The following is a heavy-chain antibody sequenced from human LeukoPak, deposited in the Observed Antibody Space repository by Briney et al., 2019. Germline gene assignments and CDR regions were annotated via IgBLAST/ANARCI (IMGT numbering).Heavy chain of an antibody. CDR2: FDPEDGET. CDR3: ATIGEYDSRKFDY. Sequence: ASVKVSCKVSGYTLTELSMHWVRQAPGKGLEWMGGFDPEDGETIYAQKFQGRVTMTEDSSTDTAYMELSSLRSEDTAVYYCATIGEYDSRKFDYWGQGTLVTVSS. D-gene: IGHD3-22*01. V-gene: IGHV1-24*01. J-gene: IGHJ4*02. CDR1: GYTLTELS.